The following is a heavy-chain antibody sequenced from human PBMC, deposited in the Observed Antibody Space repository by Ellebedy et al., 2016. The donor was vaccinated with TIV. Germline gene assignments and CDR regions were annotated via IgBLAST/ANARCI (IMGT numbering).Heavy chain of an antibody. J-gene: IGHJ5*02. CDR3: ARDPLGYCSGGSCTNNWFDP. CDR2: INVADANT. Sequence: AASVKVSCKASGYTFTTFAIHWVRQAPGQSPEWMGWINVADANTKYSQKFQGRLTFTRDTSPNTVYMHLSSLRSEDSAVYYCARDPLGYCSGGSCTNNWFDPWGQGTLVTVSS. D-gene: IGHD2-15*01. V-gene: IGHV1-3*01. CDR1: GYTFTTFA.